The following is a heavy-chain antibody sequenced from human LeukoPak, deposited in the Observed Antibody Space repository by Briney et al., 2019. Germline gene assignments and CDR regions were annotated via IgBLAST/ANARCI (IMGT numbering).Heavy chain of an antibody. CDR1: GFTFSSYD. CDR3: ARVAGTVTGGYYFDY. D-gene: IGHD4-11*01. J-gene: IGHJ4*02. CDR2: IGTAGDT. V-gene: IGHV3-13*01. Sequence: GGPLRLPCAASGFTFSSYDMHWVRQATGKGLEWVSAIGTAGDTYYPGSVKGRFTISRENAKNSLYLQMNSLRAGDTAVYYCARVAGTVTGGYYFDYWGQGTLVTVSS.